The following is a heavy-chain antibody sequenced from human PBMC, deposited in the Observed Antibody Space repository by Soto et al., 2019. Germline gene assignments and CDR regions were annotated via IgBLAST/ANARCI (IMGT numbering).Heavy chain of an antibody. J-gene: IGHJ6*02. D-gene: IGHD3-16*01. CDR2: IVPVLGTA. CDR3: ARDSPGGGYYYGMDV. CDR1: GGSFSSYS. V-gene: IGHV1-69*01. Sequence: QGQLEQSGAEVRRPGSSVKVSCKASGGSFSSYSISWVRQAPGHGLEWMGRIVPVLGTANSAQKFQGRVAFSADVSTATAYMELRSLRSDDTASYFCARDSPGGGYYYGMDVWGQGTTVIVSS.